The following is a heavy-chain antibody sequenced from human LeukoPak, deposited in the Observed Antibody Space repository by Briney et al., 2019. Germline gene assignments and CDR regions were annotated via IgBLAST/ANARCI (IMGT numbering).Heavy chain of an antibody. J-gene: IGHJ6*03. CDR1: GFTFSSYG. D-gene: IGHD2-2*01. CDR3: AKAGYCNTTGCPDYYYMDV. Sequence: GGSLRLSCAASGFTFSSYGMHWVRQAPGKGLEWVAFIRYDGSNEYHADSVKGRFTISRDNSKNTLYLQMNSLRAEGTAVYYCAKAGYCNTTGCPDYYYMDVWGKGTTVTVSS. CDR2: IRYDGSNE. V-gene: IGHV3-30*02.